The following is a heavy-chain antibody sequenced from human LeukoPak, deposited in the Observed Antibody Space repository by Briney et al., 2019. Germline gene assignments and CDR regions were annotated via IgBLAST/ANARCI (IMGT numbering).Heavy chain of an antibody. CDR1: GFTVSSNY. Sequence: GGSLRLSCAASGFTVSSNYMSWVRQAPGKGLEWVSVIYSGGSTYYADSVKGRFTISRHNSKNTLYLQMNSLRAEDTAVYYCARDAPKDYYYYYGMDVWGQGTMVTVSS. CDR3: ARDAPKDYYYYYGMDV. V-gene: IGHV3-53*04. J-gene: IGHJ6*02. CDR2: IYSGGST.